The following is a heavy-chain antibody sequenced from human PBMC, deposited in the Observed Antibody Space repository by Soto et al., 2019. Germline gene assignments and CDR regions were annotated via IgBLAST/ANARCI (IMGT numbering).Heavy chain of an antibody. V-gene: IGHV1-18*01. Sequence: GASVKVSCKASGYTFTSYGISCVRQAPGQVLEWMGWISAYNGNTNYAQKLQGRVTMTTDTSTSTAYMELRSLRSDDTAVYYCARRYCSSTSCYNWFDPWGQGTLVTVSS. CDR2: ISAYNGNT. D-gene: IGHD2-2*01. CDR3: ARRYCSSTSCYNWFDP. CDR1: GYTFTSYG. J-gene: IGHJ5*02.